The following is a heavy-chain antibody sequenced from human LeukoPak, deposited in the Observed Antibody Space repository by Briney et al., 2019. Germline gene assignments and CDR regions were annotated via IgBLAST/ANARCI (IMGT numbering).Heavy chain of an antibody. CDR3: AKSGESLRLFDY. J-gene: IGHJ4*02. V-gene: IGHV3-23*01. CDR2: ISVSGGST. CDR1: GFTFSSYP. D-gene: IGHD3-3*01. Sequence: GGSLTLSCAFSGFTFSSYPMSGVRQAPGKGLDWVSDISVSGGSTYYADSVKGRFTISRDNSKNTLSLHMNTLRAEDTAVYYCAKSGESLRLFDYWGQGTLVTVSS.